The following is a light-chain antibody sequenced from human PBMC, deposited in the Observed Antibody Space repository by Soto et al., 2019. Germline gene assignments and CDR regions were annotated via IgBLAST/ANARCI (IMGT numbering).Light chain of an antibody. Sequence: QTVVTQPPSVSGAPGQRVTISCTGSSSNIGANYDIHWYQHLPGTAPKLLIYGNTNRPSGVPDRFSGSKSGTSASLAITGLQAEDEADYYCQSYDSSLSGLVFGGGTKVTVL. V-gene: IGLV1-40*01. J-gene: IGLJ2*01. CDR3: QSYDSSLSGLV. CDR1: SSNIGANYD. CDR2: GNT.